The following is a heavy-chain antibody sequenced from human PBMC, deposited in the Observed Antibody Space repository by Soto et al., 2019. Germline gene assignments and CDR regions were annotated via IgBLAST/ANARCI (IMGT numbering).Heavy chain of an antibody. V-gene: IGHV1-69*06. CDR3: ARARRWLQLGYYFDY. CDR1: GGTFSSYA. Sequence: ASVKVSCKASGGTFSSYAISWVRQAPGQGLEWMGGIIPIFGTANYAQKFQGRVTITADKSTSTAYMELSSLRSEDTAVYPCARARRWLQLGYYFDYWGQGTLVTVSS. J-gene: IGHJ4*02. D-gene: IGHD5-12*01. CDR2: IIPIFGTA.